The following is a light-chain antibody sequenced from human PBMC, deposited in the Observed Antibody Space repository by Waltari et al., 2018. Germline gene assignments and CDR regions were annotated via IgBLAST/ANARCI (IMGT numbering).Light chain of an antibody. V-gene: IGKV1-13*02. Sequence: AIQLTQSPSSLSASVGESVTITCRASQRVSSALAWYQQKPGKAPKLLIYDASSLESGVPARFSGSGSGTDFTLTISSLQPEDFATYYCQQFNSYLLTFGPGTKVDIK. J-gene: IGKJ3*01. CDR1: QRVSSA. CDR3: QQFNSYLLT. CDR2: DAS.